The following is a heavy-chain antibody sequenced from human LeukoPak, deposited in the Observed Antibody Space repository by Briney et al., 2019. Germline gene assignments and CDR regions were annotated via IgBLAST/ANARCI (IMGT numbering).Heavy chain of an antibody. D-gene: IGHD3-22*01. CDR1: GYSISSGYY. CDR3: ARDLYAISGYYYVWDH. J-gene: IGHJ4*02. CDR2: IYHSGST. V-gene: IGHV4-38-2*02. Sequence: PSETLSLTCTVSGYSISSGYYWGWIRQPPGKGLEWIGSIYHSGSTYYNPSLKNRVTMSVDASKNQFSLKVRSVTAADTAVYYYARDLYAISGYYYVWDHWGQGTLVTVSS.